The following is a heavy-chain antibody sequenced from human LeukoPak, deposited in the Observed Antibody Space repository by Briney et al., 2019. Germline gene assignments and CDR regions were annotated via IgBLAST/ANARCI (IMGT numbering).Heavy chain of an antibody. CDR1: GFTFSSYA. Sequence: PGGSLRLSCAASGFTFSSYAMSWVRQAPGKGLEWVSAISGSGGSTYYADSVKGRFTIPRDNSKNRLYLQMKSLRVEDTAVYYCAKDRGYSGYECLTDYWGQGTLVTVSS. V-gene: IGHV3-23*01. CDR3: AKDRGYSGYECLTDY. D-gene: IGHD5-12*01. CDR2: ISGSGGST. J-gene: IGHJ4*02.